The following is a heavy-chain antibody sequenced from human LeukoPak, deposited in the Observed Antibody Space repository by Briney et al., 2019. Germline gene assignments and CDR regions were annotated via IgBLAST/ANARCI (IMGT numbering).Heavy chain of an antibody. V-gene: IGHV4-34*01. J-gene: IGHJ6*02. CDR3: ARDRARGRSGSYYNDYYYYGMDV. Sequence: SETPSLTCAVYGGSFSGYYWNWIRQPPGKGLEWIGEINHSGSTNYNPPLKRRVTISVDTSKNQFSLKLSSVTAADTAVYYCARDRARGRSGSYYNDYYYYGMDVWGQGTTVTVSS. CDR2: INHSGST. CDR1: GGSFSGYY. D-gene: IGHD3-10*01.